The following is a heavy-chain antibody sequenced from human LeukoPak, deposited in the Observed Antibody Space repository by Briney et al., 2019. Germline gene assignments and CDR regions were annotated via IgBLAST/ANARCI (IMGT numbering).Heavy chain of an antibody. CDR3: HRELTRADYYYSGMDV. J-gene: IGHJ6*02. CDR1: GGTFSSYA. D-gene: IGHD3-16*01. V-gene: IGHV1-69*13. Sequence: GGSVKVSCKASGGTFSSYAISGVRQDPGQGLEWMGGIIPIFGTANYAQKFQGRVTITADESTSTAYMELSSLRSEDTAVYYCHRELTRADYYYSGMDVWGQGTTVTVSS. CDR2: IIPIFGTA.